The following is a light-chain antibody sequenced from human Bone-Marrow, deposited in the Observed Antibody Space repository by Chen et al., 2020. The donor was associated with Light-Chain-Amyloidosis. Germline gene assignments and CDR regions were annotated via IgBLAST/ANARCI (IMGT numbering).Light chain of an antibody. CDR2: GVS. V-gene: IGKV3-20*01. CDR3: QEYGSP. Sequence: VLTQSPGTLSLSPGERATLSCRASQSVSASYLAWYQQKPGQTPRLLIHGVSSRATGIPDRFSGSGSGTDFTLTISSLEPGDFAVYYCQEYGSPFGPGTRVDV. CDR1: QSVSASY. J-gene: IGKJ3*01.